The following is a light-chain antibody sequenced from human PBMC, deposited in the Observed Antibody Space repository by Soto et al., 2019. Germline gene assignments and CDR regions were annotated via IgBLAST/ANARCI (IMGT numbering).Light chain of an antibody. CDR2: DAS. CDR3: QQYDSLPFT. Sequence: DIQMTQSPSSLSASVGDRVTITCRASQSISSYLNWYQQKPGKAPKLLTYDASDLETGVPSRFSGSGSGTDFTFTISNLQPEDFATYYCQQYDSLPFTFGPGTKVDFK. CDR1: QSISSY. V-gene: IGKV1-33*01. J-gene: IGKJ3*01.